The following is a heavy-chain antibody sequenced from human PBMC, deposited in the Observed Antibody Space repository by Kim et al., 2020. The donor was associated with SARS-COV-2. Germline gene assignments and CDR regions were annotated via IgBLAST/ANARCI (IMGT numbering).Heavy chain of an antibody. CDR3: ARHGSMVITVVTPSFDY. CDR2: IYYSGST. Sequence: SETLSLTCTVSGGSISSSSYYWGWIRQPPGKGLEWIGSIYYSGSTYYNPSLKSRVTISVDTSKNQFSLKLSSVTAADTAVYYCARHGSMVITVVTPSFDYWGQGTLVTVSS. V-gene: IGHV4-39*01. J-gene: IGHJ4*02. CDR1: GGSISSSSYY. D-gene: IGHD2-21*02.